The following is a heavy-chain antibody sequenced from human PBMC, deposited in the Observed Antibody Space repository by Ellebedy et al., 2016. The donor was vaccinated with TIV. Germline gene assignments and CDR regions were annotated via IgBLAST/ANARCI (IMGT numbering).Heavy chain of an antibody. D-gene: IGHD1-26*01. J-gene: IGHJ4*02. CDR1: GYTFTSYY. CDR2: INPSGGST. CDR3: AREGRVVGATGDY. V-gene: IGHV1-46*01. Sequence: AASVKVSCKASGYTFTSYYMHWVRQAPGQGLEWMGVINPSGGSTSCAQKFQGRVTMTRDTSTSTVYMELSSLRSEDTAVYYCAREGRVVGATGDYWGQGTLVTVSS.